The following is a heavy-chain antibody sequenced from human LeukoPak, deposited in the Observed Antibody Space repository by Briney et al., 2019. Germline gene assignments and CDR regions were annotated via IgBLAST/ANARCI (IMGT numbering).Heavy chain of an antibody. J-gene: IGHJ4*02. CDR3: ARAYSGFSSRGFDY. D-gene: IGHD5-12*01. Sequence: PGGSLRLSCATSGFTFSSYGMHWVRQAPGKGLEWVADIWYDGSNKYYADSVKGRFTISRDNSKTTVSLQRTSLRAEDTAVYYGARAYSGFSSRGFDYWGQGTLVSVSS. CDR2: IWYDGSNK. V-gene: IGHV3-33*01. CDR1: GFTFSSYG.